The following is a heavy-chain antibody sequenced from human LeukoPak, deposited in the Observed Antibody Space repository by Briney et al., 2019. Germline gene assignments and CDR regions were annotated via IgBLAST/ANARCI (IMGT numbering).Heavy chain of an antibody. V-gene: IGHV4-34*01. J-gene: IGHJ4*02. Sequence: PSETLSLTCAVSGVSFNDYYWSWVRQTPGKGPEWIGEMHHSAYTNHSPSLKSRVTLSIDPSRKQFSLNLRSVTVADSGIYYCTRMTTGRDYWGQGTLVTVSS. CDR2: MHHSAYT. CDR1: GVSFNDYY. D-gene: IGHD4-17*01. CDR3: TRMTTGRDY.